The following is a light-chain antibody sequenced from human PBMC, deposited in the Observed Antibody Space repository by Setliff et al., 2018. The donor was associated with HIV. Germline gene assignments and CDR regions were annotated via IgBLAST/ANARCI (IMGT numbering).Light chain of an antibody. J-gene: IGLJ1*01. Sequence: QSVLTQPRSVSGSPGQSVTFSCTGASSDIGGYNYVSWYQQHPGKAPKLLIYDITKRPSGVPDRFSGFKSGNTASLTISGLQAEDEADYYCCSYAGNYVLVFVGGTKVTVL. V-gene: IGLV2-11*01. CDR1: SSDIGGYNY. CDR2: DIT. CDR3: CSYAGNYVLV.